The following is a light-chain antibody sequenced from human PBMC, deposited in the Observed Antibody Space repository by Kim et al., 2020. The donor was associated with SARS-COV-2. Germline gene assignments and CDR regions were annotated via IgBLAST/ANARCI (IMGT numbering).Light chain of an antibody. CDR2: RDN. J-gene: IGLJ2*01. CDR1: TSNIGSAY. V-gene: IGLV1-47*01. CDR3: ATWDESLSGMV. Sequence: GQGVAISCSGSTSNIGSAYVYWYQQVPGTTPRVVIFRDNERPSGVPDRFSGSKSGTSASLAISGLRSEDEADYYCATWDESLSGMVFGGGTQLTVL.